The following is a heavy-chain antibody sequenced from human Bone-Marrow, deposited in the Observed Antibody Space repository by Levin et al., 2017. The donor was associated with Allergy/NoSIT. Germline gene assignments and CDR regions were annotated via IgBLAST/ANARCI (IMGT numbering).Heavy chain of an antibody. V-gene: IGHV3-30-3*01. CDR1: GFTFSSYG. CDR2: ISNDGSDK. CDR3: TRVRSGLPLFYYCDS. D-gene: IGHD3/OR15-3a*01. Sequence: GGSLRLSCAASGFTFSSYGLHWVRQAPGKGLEWVTVISNDGSDKYYADSVKGRFTISRDNSKNTVYLQMNSLTTGDTAVYYCTRVRSGLPLFYYCDSWGQGTLVTVSS. J-gene: IGHJ4*02.